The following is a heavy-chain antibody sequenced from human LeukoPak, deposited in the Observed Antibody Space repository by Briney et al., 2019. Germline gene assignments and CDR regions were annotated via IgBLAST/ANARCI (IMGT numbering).Heavy chain of an antibody. J-gene: IGHJ3*02. CDR1: GFTFSSYA. Sequence: GGSLRLSCAASGFTFSSYAMPWVRQAPGKGLEWVAVISYDGSNKYYADSVKGRFTISRDNSKNTLYLQMNSLRAEDTAVYYCAKGGQYYDSSGYYDDAFDIWGQGTMVTVSS. CDR3: AKGGQYYDSSGYYDDAFDI. CDR2: ISYDGSNK. V-gene: IGHV3-30-3*01. D-gene: IGHD3-22*01.